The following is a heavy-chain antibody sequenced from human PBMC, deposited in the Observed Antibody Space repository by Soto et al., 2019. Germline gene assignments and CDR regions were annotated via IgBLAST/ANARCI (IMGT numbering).Heavy chain of an antibody. CDR1: GFTFSSHW. CDR3: ARDAHPNCGNLNYFDS. CDR2: INNDGSRT. J-gene: IGHJ4*02. D-gene: IGHD7-27*01. V-gene: IGHV3-74*01. Sequence: EVHLVESGGGLVQPGGSLRLSCAASGFTFSSHWMHWVRQVPGKGLVWVSCINNDGSRTNYAGSVKGRFTISRDNSKNTLYLQMKILRAEDTAGYYCARDAHPNCGNLNYFDSWGQGTLVTVSS.